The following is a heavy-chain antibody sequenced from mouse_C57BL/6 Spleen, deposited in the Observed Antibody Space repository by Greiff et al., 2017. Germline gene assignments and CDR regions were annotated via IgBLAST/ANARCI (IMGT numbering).Heavy chain of an antibody. V-gene: IGHV1-62-2*01. J-gene: IGHJ1*03. D-gene: IGHD2-4*01. CDR1: GYTFTDYS. CDR2: IYPGSGSI. Sequence: QVQLQQSGAELVKPGASVKLSCKASGYTFTDYSIRWVKQRSGQGLEWIGWIYPGSGSINYNEKFKGKATLTADKSSSTAYMELSSLTSGDSAVYSCASHEGHDYDYGSIDVWGTGTSVTVSS. CDR3: ASHEGHDYDYGSIDV.